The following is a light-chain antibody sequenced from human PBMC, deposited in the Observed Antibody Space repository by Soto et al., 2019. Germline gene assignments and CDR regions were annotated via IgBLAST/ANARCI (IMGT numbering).Light chain of an antibody. Sequence: QSVLTQPPSVSGTPGQRVTISCSGSSSNIGSHLVNWYQQVPGTAPRLLIYTNNQRPSGVPDRFSDSKSGTSASLAISGLQSEDEARYYCATWDASLQSWVFGGGTKLTVL. J-gene: IGLJ3*02. CDR1: SSNIGSHL. V-gene: IGLV1-44*01. CDR3: ATWDASLQSWV. CDR2: TNN.